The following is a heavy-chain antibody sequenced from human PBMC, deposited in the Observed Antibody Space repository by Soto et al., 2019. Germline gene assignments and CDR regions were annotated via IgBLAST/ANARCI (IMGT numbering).Heavy chain of an antibody. CDR1: GFTFGHYA. V-gene: IGHV3-9*01. CDR2: ITWDGDSL. Sequence: PGGSLRLSCEASGFTFGHYAMHWVRQAPGKALEWVSGITWDGDSLGYVDSVKGRFTISRDDANNSLYLQMNSLRPEDTASYYCVKDVTPHSRSWGGIFDYWGQGTLVTVSS. D-gene: IGHD6-13*01. CDR3: VKDVTPHSRSWGGIFDY. J-gene: IGHJ4*02.